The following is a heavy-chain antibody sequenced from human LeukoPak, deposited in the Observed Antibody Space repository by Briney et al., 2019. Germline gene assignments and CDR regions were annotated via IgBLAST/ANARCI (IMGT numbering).Heavy chain of an antibody. Sequence: ASVTVSCKASGYTFTSYYMHWVRQAPGQGLEWMGIINPSGGSTSYAQKFQGRVTMTRDMSTSTVYMELSSLRSEDTAVYYCARDLVAAMGPAYYYYMDVWGKGTTVTVSS. D-gene: IGHD5-18*01. CDR1: GYTFTSYY. J-gene: IGHJ6*03. CDR2: INPSGGST. CDR3: ARDLVAAMGPAYYYYMDV. V-gene: IGHV1-46*01.